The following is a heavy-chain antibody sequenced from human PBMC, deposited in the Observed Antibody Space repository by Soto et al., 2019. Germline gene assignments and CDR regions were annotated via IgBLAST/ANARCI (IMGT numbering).Heavy chain of an antibody. CDR2: IYHSGST. CDR3: ARVPDR. CDR1: GGPISSGGYS. D-gene: IGHD2-2*01. V-gene: IGHV4-30-2*01. Sequence: PSETLSLTCAVSGGPISSGGYSWSWIRQPPGKGLEWIGYIYHSGSTYYNPSLKSRVTISVDRSKNQFSLKLSSVTAADTAVYYCARVPDRRGQGTPVTVSS. J-gene: IGHJ5*02.